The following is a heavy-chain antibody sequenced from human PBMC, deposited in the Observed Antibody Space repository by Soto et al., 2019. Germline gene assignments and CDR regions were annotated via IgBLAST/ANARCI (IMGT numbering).Heavy chain of an antibody. Sequence: QVQLVQSGAEVKKPGSSVKVSCKASGGTFSSYAISWVRQAPGQGLEWMGGIIPIFGTANYAQKFQGRVTITADESTSTAYMELSSLRSVDTGVYYCARDISRYDSSGYSDYWGQGTLVTVSS. CDR3: ARDISRYDSSGYSDY. D-gene: IGHD3-22*01. J-gene: IGHJ4*02. V-gene: IGHV1-69*01. CDR1: GGTFSSYA. CDR2: IIPIFGTA.